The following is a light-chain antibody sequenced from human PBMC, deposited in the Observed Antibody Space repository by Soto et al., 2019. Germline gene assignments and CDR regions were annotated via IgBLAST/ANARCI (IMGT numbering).Light chain of an antibody. CDR2: KAS. J-gene: IGKJ1*01. CDR3: QQYET. Sequence: DIQMTQSPSTLSASVGDRVTITCRASQTISNWLAWYQQKPGKAPKLLIYKASSLESGVPSRFSGSGSGTEFNLTISSLQPDDFATYYCQQYETFGQGTKVEIK. V-gene: IGKV1-5*03. CDR1: QTISNW.